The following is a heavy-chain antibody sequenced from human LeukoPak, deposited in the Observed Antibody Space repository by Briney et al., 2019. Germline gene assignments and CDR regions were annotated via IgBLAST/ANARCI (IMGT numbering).Heavy chain of an antibody. CDR3: TKVRAYDDSGNPYWHFDL. Sequence: TGGSLRLSCAASGFTFSSYAMSWVRQAPGKGLEWVSVISTSGDTTYYADSVKGRFTISRDNSKNTLYLQMNSLRAEDTAVYYCTKVRAYDDSGNPYWHFDLWGRGTLVTVSS. D-gene: IGHD3-10*01. V-gene: IGHV3-23*01. J-gene: IGHJ2*01. CDR1: GFTFSSYA. CDR2: ISTSGDTT.